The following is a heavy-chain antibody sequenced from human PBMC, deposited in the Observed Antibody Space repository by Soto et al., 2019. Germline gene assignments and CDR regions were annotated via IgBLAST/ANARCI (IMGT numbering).Heavy chain of an antibody. CDR1: GFTFSSYA. CDR2: ISRSGDST. Sequence: GGSLRLSCAASGFTFSSYAMSWVRQAPGKGLEWVPTISRSGDSTYYADSVKGRFTISRDNSKNTLYLQMNSLRAEDTAVYYCATVPYDSSGYYYFDYWGQGTLVTVSS. V-gene: IGHV3-23*01. J-gene: IGHJ4*02. D-gene: IGHD3-22*01. CDR3: ATVPYDSSGYYYFDY.